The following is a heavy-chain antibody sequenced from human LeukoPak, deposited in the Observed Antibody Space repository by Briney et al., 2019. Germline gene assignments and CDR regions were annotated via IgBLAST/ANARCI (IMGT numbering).Heavy chain of an antibody. CDR1: GYTFTSNY. CDR3: ATVRRSSGWYGSPWGAFDI. D-gene: IGHD6-19*01. J-gene: IGHJ3*02. CDR2: IYPRDGST. Sequence: GASVKVSCKASGYTFTSNYIHWVRQAPGQGLEWMGMIYPRDGSTSYAQKFQGRVTVTRDTSTSTVHMELSSLRSEDTAVYYCATVRRSSGWYGSPWGAFDIWGQGTMVTVSS. V-gene: IGHV1-46*01.